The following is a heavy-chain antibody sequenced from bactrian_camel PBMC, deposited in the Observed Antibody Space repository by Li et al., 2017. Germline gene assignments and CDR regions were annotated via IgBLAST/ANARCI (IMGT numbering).Heavy chain of an antibody. J-gene: IGHJ6*01. Sequence: HVQLVESGGGSVQLGGSLRLSCVWSGYTFPRTCMGWFRQIPGKERESVASIDSYGATIYADHVKGRFTISQDTGYNTLYLQMNNLKPEDTAMYYCAACSQRYRGGYPKREDFGYWGRGTQVTVS. V-gene: IGHV3S53*01. CDR2: IDSYGAT. CDR1: GYTFPRTC. CDR3: AACSQRYRGGYPKREDFGY. D-gene: IGHD2*01.